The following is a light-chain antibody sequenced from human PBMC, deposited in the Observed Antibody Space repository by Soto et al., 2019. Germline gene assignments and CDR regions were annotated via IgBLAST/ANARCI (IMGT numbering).Light chain of an antibody. CDR1: QSVSSSY. Sequence: EIVLTQSPGTLSLSPGERATLSCRASQSVSSSYLAWYQQKPGQAPRLLIYGASSRATGIPDRFSGSGSGTDFTLTFSSLEPEDFAVYYCQQYGSSPRTFGQGTKVDIK. V-gene: IGKV3-20*01. CDR2: GAS. J-gene: IGKJ1*01. CDR3: QQYGSSPRT.